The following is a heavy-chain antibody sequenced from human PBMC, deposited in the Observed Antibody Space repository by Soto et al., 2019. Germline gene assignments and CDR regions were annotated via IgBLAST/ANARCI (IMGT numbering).Heavy chain of an antibody. D-gene: IGHD2-15*01. CDR1: GFTFSGYW. CDR3: ARTCTGGSCYRY. Sequence: GGSLRLSCAASGFTFSGYWMSWVRQTPGKGLEWVANIKQDGSEKYYVDSVEGRFTISRDNAKNSLYLQMNSLRAEDTAVYYCARTCTGGSCYRYWGQGTLVTVSS. V-gene: IGHV3-7*01. CDR2: IKQDGSEK. J-gene: IGHJ4*02.